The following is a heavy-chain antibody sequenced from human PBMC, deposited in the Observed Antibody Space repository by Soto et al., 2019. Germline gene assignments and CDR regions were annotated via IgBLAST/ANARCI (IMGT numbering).Heavy chain of an antibody. CDR3: ARADIATTGSPDY. J-gene: IGHJ4*02. Sequence: GASLKISCKGSGYTFTSYWIGWVRQMPGKGLEWMGFIYPADSDDRYSPSFQGQVTISADKAISTAYLQWSSLKASDTAMYYCARADIATTGSPDYWGQGTLVTVSS. CDR1: GYTFTSYW. D-gene: IGHD6-13*01. CDR2: IYPADSDD. V-gene: IGHV5-51*01.